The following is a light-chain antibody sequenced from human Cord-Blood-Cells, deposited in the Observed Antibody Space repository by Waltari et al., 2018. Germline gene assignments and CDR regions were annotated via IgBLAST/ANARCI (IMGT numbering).Light chain of an antibody. J-gene: IGLJ3*02. CDR3: CSYAGSYTWV. Sequence: QSALTQPRSVSGSPGQSVTISCTGTSSDVGGYNYVSWYQQHPGKAPTLMIYDVSKRPSGVPDRFSGSKSGNTASLTISGLQVEDEADYYCCSYAGSYTWVFGGGTKLTVL. CDR2: DVS. CDR1: SSDVGGYNY. V-gene: IGLV2-11*01.